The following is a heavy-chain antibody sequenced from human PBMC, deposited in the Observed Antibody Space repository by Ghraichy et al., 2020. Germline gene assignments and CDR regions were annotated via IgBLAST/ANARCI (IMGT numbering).Heavy chain of an antibody. V-gene: IGHV3-23*01. CDR3: AKDPRDGYSSSWFYYYYYGMDV. CDR1: GFTFSSYA. CDR2: ISGSGGST. D-gene: IGHD6-13*01. Sequence: GGSLRLSCAASGFTFSSYAMSWVRQAPGKGLEWVSAISGSGGSTYYADSVKGRFTISRDNSKNTLYLQMNSLRAEDTAVYYCAKDPRDGYSSSWFYYYYYGMDVWGQGTTVTVSS. J-gene: IGHJ6*02.